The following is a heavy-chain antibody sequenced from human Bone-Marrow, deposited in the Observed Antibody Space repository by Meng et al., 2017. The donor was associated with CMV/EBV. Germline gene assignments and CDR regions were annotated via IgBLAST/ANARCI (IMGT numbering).Heavy chain of an antibody. CDR1: GFTVSSNY. V-gene: IGHV3-66*02. D-gene: IGHD2/OR15-2a*01. J-gene: IGHJ4*02. Sequence: GGSRRSSCAASGFTVSSNYMSWVRQAPGKGLDWFPLIYRDGSTYYTESVRGRFTISRDNSKNTLYLQKTNPRPEDTAVYYCARAKLNDEYWTGTPGPPYYFDQWGQGTLVTVSS. CDR2: IYRDGST. CDR3: ARAKLNDEYWTGTPGPPYYFDQ.